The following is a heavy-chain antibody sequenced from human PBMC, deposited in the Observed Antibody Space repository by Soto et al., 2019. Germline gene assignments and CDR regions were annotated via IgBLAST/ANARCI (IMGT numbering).Heavy chain of an antibody. V-gene: IGHV3-21*01. CDR2: ISSSSSYI. D-gene: IGHD3-10*01. J-gene: IGHJ4*02. CDR3: ARGGSGSYYPNFDY. CDR1: GFTFSSYS. Sequence: PGGSLRLSCAASGFTFSSYSMNWVRQAPGKGLEWVSSISSSSSYIYYADSVKGRFTISRDNAKNSLYLQMNSLRAEDTAVYYCARGGSGSYYPNFDYWGQGNLVTVSS.